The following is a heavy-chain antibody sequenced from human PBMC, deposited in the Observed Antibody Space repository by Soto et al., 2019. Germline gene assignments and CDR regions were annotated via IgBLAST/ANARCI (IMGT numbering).Heavy chain of an antibody. D-gene: IGHD2-21*02. CDR2: IYSGGST. CDR1: GFTVSSNY. CDR3: ATVTANHYFDY. J-gene: IGHJ4*02. Sequence: EVQLVESGEGLVQPGGSLRLSCAASGFTVSSNYMSWVRQAPGKGLEWVSVIYSGGSTYYADSVKGRFTISRDNFKNTLYLQMDSLRAEDTAMYYCATVTANHYFDYWGQGTLVTVSS. V-gene: IGHV3-66*01.